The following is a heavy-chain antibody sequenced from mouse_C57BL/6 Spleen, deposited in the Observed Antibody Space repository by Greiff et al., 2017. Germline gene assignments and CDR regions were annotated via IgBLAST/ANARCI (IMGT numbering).Heavy chain of an antibody. CDR3: TRAYYSNAWFAY. CDR1: GYTFTSYW. V-gene: IGHV1-5*01. D-gene: IGHD2-5*01. CDR2: IYPGNSDT. J-gene: IGHJ3*01. Sequence: EVQLQQSGTVLARPGASVKMSCKTSGYTFTSYWMHWVKQRPGQGLEWIGAIYPGNSDTSYNQKFKGKAKLTAVTSASTAYMELSSLTNEDSAVYYCTRAYYSNAWFAYWGQGTLVTVSA.